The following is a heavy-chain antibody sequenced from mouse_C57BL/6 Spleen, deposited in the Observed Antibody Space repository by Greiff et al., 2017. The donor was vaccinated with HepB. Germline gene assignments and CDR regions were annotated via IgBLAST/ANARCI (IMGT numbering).Heavy chain of an antibody. Sequence: QVHVKQSGAELARPGASVKLSCKASDYTFTSYGISWVKQRTGQGLEWIGEIYPRSGNTYYNEKFKGKATLTADKSSSTAYMELRSLTSEDSAVYFCARLSGSSYVAWFAYWGQGTLVTVSA. D-gene: IGHD1-1*01. V-gene: IGHV1-81*01. CDR3: ARLSGSSYVAWFAY. CDR1: DYTFTSYG. J-gene: IGHJ3*01. CDR2: IYPRSGNT.